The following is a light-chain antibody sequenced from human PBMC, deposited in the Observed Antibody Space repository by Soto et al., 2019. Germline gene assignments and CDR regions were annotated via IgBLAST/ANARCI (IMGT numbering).Light chain of an antibody. CDR3: QKYGSSPTYT. CDR2: GAS. V-gene: IGKV3-20*01. CDR1: QSVSSNS. Sequence: EIVLTQSPDTLSLSPGERATLSCRASQSVSSNSLAWYQQKPGQAPRLLIFGASSRATGIPDRFSGSGSGTDFTLTISTLEPEDFAVYYCQKYGSSPTYTFGQGTKLEIK. J-gene: IGKJ2*01.